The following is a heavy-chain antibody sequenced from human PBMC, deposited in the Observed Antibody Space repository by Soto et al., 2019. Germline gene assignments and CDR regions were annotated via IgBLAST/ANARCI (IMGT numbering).Heavy chain of an antibody. J-gene: IGHJ4*02. CDR1: GFTFSGHS. CDR3: ARDYYGSGSDYVDFDY. CDR2: ISRSSSYI. Sequence: DVQLVESGGGLVTPGGSLRLSCAASGFTFSGHSMNWVRQAPGKGLEWVSSISRSSSYIFYADSVKGRFTISRDNAENSVSLQMNSLRAEDTGVYYCARDYYGSGSDYVDFDYWGQGTLVTVSS. D-gene: IGHD3-10*01. V-gene: IGHV3-21*03.